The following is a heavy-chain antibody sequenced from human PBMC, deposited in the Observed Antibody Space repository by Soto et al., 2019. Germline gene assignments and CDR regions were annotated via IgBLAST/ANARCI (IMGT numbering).Heavy chain of an antibody. D-gene: IGHD6-13*01. V-gene: IGHV3-33*01. CDR2: IWYDGSNK. CDR3: ARERIAGGGTGWFGP. J-gene: IGHJ5*02. CDR1: GFTFSSYG. Sequence: QVQLVESGGGVVQPGRSLRLSCAASGFTFSSYGMHWVRQAPGKGLEWVAVIWYDGSNKYYADSVKGRFTISRDNSKNTLYLQMNSLRAEDTAVYYCARERIAGGGTGWFGPWGQGTLVTVSS.